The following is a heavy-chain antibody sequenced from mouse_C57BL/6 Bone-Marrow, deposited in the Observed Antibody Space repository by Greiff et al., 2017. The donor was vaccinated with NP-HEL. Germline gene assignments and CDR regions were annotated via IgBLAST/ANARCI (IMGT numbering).Heavy chain of an antibody. J-gene: IGHJ4*01. V-gene: IGHV1-54*01. CDR1: GYAFTNYL. CDR2: INPGSGGT. CDR3: ARGDWYAMDY. D-gene: IGHD3-3*01. Sequence: VQLQQSGAELVRPGTSVKVSCKASGYAFTNYLIEWVKQRPGQGLEWIGVINPGSGGTNYHEKVKGKATLTADKASSTAYMQLRSVTSEDSAVYFCARGDWYAMDYWGQGTSVTVSS.